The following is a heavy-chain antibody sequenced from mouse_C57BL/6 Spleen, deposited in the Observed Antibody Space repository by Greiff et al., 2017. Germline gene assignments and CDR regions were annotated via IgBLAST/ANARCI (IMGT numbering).Heavy chain of an antibody. CDR1: GYTFTSYW. CDR2: IHPNSGST. Sequence: QVQLQQPGAELVKPGASVKLSCKASGYTFTSYWMHWVKQRPGQGLEWIGMIHPNSGSTNYNEKFKSKATLTVDKSSSTAYMQLSSLTSEDSAVYYCARSYYSNYVFAYWGQGTLVTVSA. CDR3: ARSYYSNYVFAY. V-gene: IGHV1-64*01. D-gene: IGHD2-5*01. J-gene: IGHJ3*01.